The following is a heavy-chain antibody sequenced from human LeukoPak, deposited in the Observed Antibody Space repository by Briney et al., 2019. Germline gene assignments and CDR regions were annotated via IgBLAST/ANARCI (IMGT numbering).Heavy chain of an antibody. D-gene: IGHD5-18*01. J-gene: IGHJ1*01. V-gene: IGHV3-11*05. CDR3: ARDYRRGYSYGFSF. CDR2: TSSSNSNT. Sequence: PGGSLRLSCAASGFTFSDYYISWIRQAPGKGLEWVSSTSSSNSNTNYADSVKGRFTISRDNAKNSLYLQIDSLRAEDTAVYYCARDYRRGYSYGFSFWGQGTLVTVSS. CDR1: GFTFSDYY.